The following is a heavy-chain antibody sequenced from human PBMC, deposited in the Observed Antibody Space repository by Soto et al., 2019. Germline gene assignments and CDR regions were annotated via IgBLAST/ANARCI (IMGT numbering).Heavy chain of an antibody. Sequence: SETLSLTCTVSGGSISSSAYCWAWIRQPPGKGLEWIASIDYRGTIHNNPSLKSRVTISVDTSKNHFSLKLDSVTAADTAVYYCSRRAPEGFDPWGQGILVTVSS. V-gene: IGHV4-39*02. J-gene: IGHJ5*02. CDR3: SRRAPEGFDP. CDR1: GGSISSSAYC. CDR2: IDYRGTI.